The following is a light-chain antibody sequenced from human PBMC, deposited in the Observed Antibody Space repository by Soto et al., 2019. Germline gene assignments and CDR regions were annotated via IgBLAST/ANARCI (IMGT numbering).Light chain of an antibody. CDR1: QSVSEY. CDR2: GAS. Sequence: ELVMTQSPSTLSVSPGERATLSCRASQSVSEYLAWYQQKPGQAPRLLIYGASTRATGIPARFSGSGSGTEFTLTISSLQSEDFAVYYCQQYHIWPSITFGQGTRLENK. J-gene: IGKJ5*01. CDR3: QQYHIWPSIT. V-gene: IGKV3-15*01.